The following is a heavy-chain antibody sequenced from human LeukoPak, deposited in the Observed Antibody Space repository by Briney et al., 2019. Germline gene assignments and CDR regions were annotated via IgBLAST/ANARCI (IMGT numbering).Heavy chain of an antibody. Sequence: GESLKISCKGSGYSFTSYWVGWVRQMPGKGLEWMGIIYPGDSDTRYSPSFQGQVTISVDKSISTAYLQWSSLKASDTAMYYCARRYCSNGVCSYFEYWGQGTLVTVSS. CDR2: IYPGDSDT. J-gene: IGHJ4*02. D-gene: IGHD2-8*01. CDR1: GYSFTSYW. V-gene: IGHV5-51*01. CDR3: ARRYCSNGVCSYFEY.